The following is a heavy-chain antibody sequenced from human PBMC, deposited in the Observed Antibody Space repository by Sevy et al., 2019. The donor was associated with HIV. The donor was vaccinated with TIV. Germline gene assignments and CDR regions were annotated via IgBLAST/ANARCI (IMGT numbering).Heavy chain of an antibody. Sequence: ASVKVSCKASGGTFSSYAISWVRQAPGQGLEWMGGIIPIFGTANYAQKFQGRVTITADESTSTAYMELSSLRSEDTAVYYCARDEHVVVPAAIGISYGMDVWGQGTTVTVSS. CDR2: IIPIFGTA. CDR3: ARDEHVVVPAAIGISYGMDV. J-gene: IGHJ6*02. V-gene: IGHV1-69*13. CDR1: GGTFSSYA. D-gene: IGHD2-2*01.